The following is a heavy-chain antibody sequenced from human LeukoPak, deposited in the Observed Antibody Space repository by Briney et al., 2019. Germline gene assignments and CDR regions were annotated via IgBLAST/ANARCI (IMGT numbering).Heavy chain of an antibody. CDR2: IYGSSRT. D-gene: IGHD5-18*01. Sequence: GGSLRLSCAGSGFIVSSNYMSWVRQAAGKGLEWDSVIYGSSRTYYADSVKGRFTISRDNSKNTVYLQMDSLRAQDTAVYYCARDRADGYNYGDYFDNWGQGTLVTVSS. J-gene: IGHJ4*02. CDR1: GFIVSSNY. CDR3: ARDRADGYNYGDYFDN. V-gene: IGHV3-66*01.